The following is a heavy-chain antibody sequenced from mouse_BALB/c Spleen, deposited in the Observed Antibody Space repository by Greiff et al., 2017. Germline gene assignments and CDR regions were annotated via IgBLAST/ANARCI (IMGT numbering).Heavy chain of an antibody. CDR3: TRDPRGSSEFFFDY. D-gene: IGHD3-1*01. Sequence: EVKVVESGGGLVKPGGSLKLSCAASGFTFSSYTMSWVRQTPEKRLEWVATISSGGSYTYYPDSVKGRFTISRDNAKNTLYLQMSSLKSEDTAMYYCTRDPRGSSEFFFDYWGQGTTLTVSS. CDR1: GFTFSSYT. J-gene: IGHJ2*01. V-gene: IGHV5-6-4*01. CDR2: ISSGGSYT.